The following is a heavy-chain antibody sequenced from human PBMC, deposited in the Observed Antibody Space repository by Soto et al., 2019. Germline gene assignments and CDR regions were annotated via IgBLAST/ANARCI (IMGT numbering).Heavy chain of an antibody. Sequence: SETLSLTCTVSGYSISSGYYWGWIRQPPGKGLEWIGSIYHSGSTYYNPSLKSRVTISVDTSKNQFSLKLSSVTAADTAVYYCARVLRYFDWLGGRFDPWGQGTLVTVSS. CDR1: GYSISSGYY. V-gene: IGHV4-38-2*02. CDR3: ARVLRYFDWLGGRFDP. J-gene: IGHJ5*02. D-gene: IGHD3-9*01. CDR2: IYHSGST.